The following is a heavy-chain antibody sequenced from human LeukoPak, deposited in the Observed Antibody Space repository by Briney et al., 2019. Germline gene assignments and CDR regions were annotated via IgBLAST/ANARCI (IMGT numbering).Heavy chain of an antibody. Sequence: ASVKVSCKASGYTFTGYYMHWVRQAPGQGLEWMGWINPNSGGTNYAQKFQGRVTMTRDTSISTAYMELSRLRSDDTAVYYFARDYDGSGVHDYWGQGTLVTVSS. D-gene: IGHD3-10*01. CDR1: GYTFTGYY. J-gene: IGHJ4*02. CDR2: INPNSGGT. V-gene: IGHV1-2*02. CDR3: ARDYDGSGVHDY.